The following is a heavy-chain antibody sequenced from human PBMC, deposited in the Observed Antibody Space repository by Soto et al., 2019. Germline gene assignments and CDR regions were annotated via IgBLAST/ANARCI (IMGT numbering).Heavy chain of an antibody. CDR1: SGSVNSGNYY. J-gene: IGHJ6*02. D-gene: IGHD4-17*01. V-gene: IGHV4-61*01. CDR2: TDDSGST. Sequence: QVQLQESGPGLVKPSETLSLTCTVSSGSVNSGNYYWSWIRQPPGKGLDWIGYTDDSGSTNYNPSLKSRVTISTETSKNRFSLQLRSVAAADTAVYYCARDHKVGDYVGYYYGLDVWGQGTTVTVSS. CDR3: ARDHKVGDYVGYYYGLDV.